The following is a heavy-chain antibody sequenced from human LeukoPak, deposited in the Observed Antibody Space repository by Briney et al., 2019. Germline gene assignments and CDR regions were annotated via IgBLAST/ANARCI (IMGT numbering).Heavy chain of an antibody. D-gene: IGHD6-13*01. CDR1: GFTFNAYV. CDR3: ARALGIAAAGWGFDY. J-gene: IGHJ4*02. Sequence: GGSLRLSCAASGFTFNAYVMSWVRQAPGGGLDWVSSITAGGRSTYYADSVKGRFTISRDNSKNTLYLQMNSLRAEDTAVYYCARALGIAAAGWGFDYWGQGTLVTVSS. V-gene: IGHV3-23*01. CDR2: ITAGGRST.